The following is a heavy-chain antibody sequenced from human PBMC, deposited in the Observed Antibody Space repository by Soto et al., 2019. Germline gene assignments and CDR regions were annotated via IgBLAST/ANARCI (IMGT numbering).Heavy chain of an antibody. V-gene: IGHV4-59*01. Sequence: PSETLSLTCTVSGGSISSYYWSWIRQPPGKGLEWIGYIYYSGSTNYNPSLKSRVTISVDTSKNQFSLYLQMNSLRVEDTALYYCVKDVDYDISGWLDPWGQGTLVTVSS. CDR2: IYYSGST. D-gene: IGHD3-9*01. CDR3: VKDVDYDISGWLDP. J-gene: IGHJ5*02. CDR1: GGSISSYY.